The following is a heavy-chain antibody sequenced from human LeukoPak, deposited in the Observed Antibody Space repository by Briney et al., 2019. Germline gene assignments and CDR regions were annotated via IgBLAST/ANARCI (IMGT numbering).Heavy chain of an antibody. J-gene: IGHJ6*02. CDR2: IKQHGSEK. CDR3: ARVSLPGRYCSGGSCSTSPIPPQPYYYYYGMDV. Sequence: PGGSLRLSCAASGFTFSSYWMSWVRQAPGKGLEWVANIKQHGSEKYYVDSVKGRFTISRDNAKNSLYLQMNSLRAEDTAVYYCARVSLPGRYCSGGSCSTSPIPPQPYYYYYGMDVWGQGTTVTVSS. D-gene: IGHD2-15*01. V-gene: IGHV3-7*01. CDR1: GFTFSSYW.